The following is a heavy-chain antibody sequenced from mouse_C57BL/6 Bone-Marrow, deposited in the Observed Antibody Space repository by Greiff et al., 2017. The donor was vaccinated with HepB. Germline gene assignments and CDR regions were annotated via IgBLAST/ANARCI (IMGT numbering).Heavy chain of an antibody. V-gene: IGHV2-9-1*01. CDR2: IWTGGGT. J-gene: IGHJ4*01. CDR3: ARKDDPHYYAMDY. CDR1: GFSLTSYA. Sequence: VQGVESGPGLVAPSQSLSITCTVSGFSLTSYAISWVRQPPGKGLEWLGVIWTGGGTNYNSALKSRLSISKDNSKSQVFIKMNSLQTDDTARYYCARKDDPHYYAMDYWGQGTSVTVSS.